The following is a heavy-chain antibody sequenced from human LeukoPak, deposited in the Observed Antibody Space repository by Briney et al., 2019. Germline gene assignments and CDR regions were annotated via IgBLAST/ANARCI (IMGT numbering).Heavy chain of an antibody. CDR2: IDRSGSYT. J-gene: IGHJ5*02. V-gene: IGHV3-11*06. CDR3: ARGIVGVNWFDP. D-gene: IGHD3-16*02. CDR1: GFTVSDYY. Sequence: KTGGSLRLSCAASGFTVSDYYMNWIRQAPGKGLEWVSYIDRSGSYTKYADSVKGRFTISRDNAKNLLYLQMNSLRAEDTAVYYCARGIVGVNWFDPWGQGTLVTVSS.